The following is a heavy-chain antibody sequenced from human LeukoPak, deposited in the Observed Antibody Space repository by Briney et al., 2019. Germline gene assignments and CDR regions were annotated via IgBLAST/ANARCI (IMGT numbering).Heavy chain of an antibody. CDR2: ISYDGGNK. CDR1: GFTFSSDG. CDR3: AKGGQVVAQGPDYYGMDV. V-gene: IGHV3-30*18. D-gene: IGHD3-22*01. Sequence: PGGSLRLSCAASGFTFSSDGMHWVRQAPGKGLEWVAVISYDGGNKYYADSVKGRFTISRDNSKNTLYLQMKSLRVEDTAVYYCAKGGQVVAQGPDYYGMDVWGQGTTVIVSS. J-gene: IGHJ6*02.